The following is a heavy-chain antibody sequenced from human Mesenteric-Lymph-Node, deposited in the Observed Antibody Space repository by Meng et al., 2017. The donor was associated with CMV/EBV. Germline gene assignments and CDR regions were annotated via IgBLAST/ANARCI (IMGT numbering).Heavy chain of an antibody. CDR1: GFTFDNYA. D-gene: IGHD2-2*01. CDR2: INWHGDDT. J-gene: IGHJ4*02. Sequence: GGSLRLSCAASGFTFDNYAMHWVRQAPGKGLEWVSFINWHGDDTDYADSVRGRFTISRDNSKNSLYLQMNSLRPEDTGFYYCAKSDCSSVSCYFDSWGQGPLVTVSS. V-gene: IGHV3-43D*03. CDR3: AKSDCSSVSCYFDS.